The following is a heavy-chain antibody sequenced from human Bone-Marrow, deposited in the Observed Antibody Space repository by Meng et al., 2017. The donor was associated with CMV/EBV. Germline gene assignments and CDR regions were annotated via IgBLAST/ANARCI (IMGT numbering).Heavy chain of an antibody. CDR1: GFTFSSYS. D-gene: IGHD2-2*01. CDR2: INSDGSST. V-gene: IGHV3-74*01. J-gene: IGHJ4*02. Sequence: GESLKISCAASGFTFSSYSMNWVRQAPGKGLVWVSRINSDGSSTSYADSVKGRFTISRDNAKNTLYLQMNSLRAEDTAVYYCARAVVVPATTDDWGQGKRVTCSS. CDR3: ARAVVVPATTDD.